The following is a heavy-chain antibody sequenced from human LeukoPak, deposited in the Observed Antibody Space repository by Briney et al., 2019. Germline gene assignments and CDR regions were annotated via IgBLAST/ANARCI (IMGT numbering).Heavy chain of an antibody. J-gene: IGHJ5*02. CDR2: IYYSGST. CDR3: ARVQSRLSWFDP. V-gene: IGHV4-39*07. Sequence: SETLSLTCTVSGGSISSGSYYWGWIRQPPGRGLEWIGSIYYSGSTYYNPSLRSRVSISLDTSKNQFSLRLGSVTAADTAVYYCARVQSRLSWFDPWGQGTLVTVSS. CDR1: GGSISSGSYY.